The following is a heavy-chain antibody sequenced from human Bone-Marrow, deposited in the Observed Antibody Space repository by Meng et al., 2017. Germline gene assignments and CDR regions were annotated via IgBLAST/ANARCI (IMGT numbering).Heavy chain of an antibody. V-gene: IGHV3-15*01. CDR2: IKSKTDGGTT. J-gene: IGHJ4*02. D-gene: IGHD3-22*01. CDR1: GFTFSNAW. Sequence: GESLKISCAASGFTFSNAWMSWVRQAPGKGLEWVGRIKSKTDGGTTDYAAPVKGRFTISRDDSKNTLYLQMNSLKTEDTAVYYCTTTPLGAYYYDSSGYYSEVNYWGQGTLVTVSS. CDR3: TTTPLGAYYYDSSGYYSEVNY.